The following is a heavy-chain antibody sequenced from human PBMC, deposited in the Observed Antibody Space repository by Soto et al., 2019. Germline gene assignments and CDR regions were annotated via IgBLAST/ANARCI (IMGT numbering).Heavy chain of an antibody. Sequence: QVQLQESGPGLVKPSQSLSLTCSVSGGSFSSSGYYWSWIRQPPGKGLEWIGYILYSGTAHYNPSLKGRVTILNDTSKYQFSLRLTSVTAADTAVYCCARWLVVDRGSYYSGIDVWGQGTTVTVSS. CDR3: ARWLVVDRGSYYSGIDV. V-gene: IGHV4-30-4*08. CDR1: GGSFSSSGYY. J-gene: IGHJ6*02. CDR2: ILYSGTA. D-gene: IGHD6-6*01.